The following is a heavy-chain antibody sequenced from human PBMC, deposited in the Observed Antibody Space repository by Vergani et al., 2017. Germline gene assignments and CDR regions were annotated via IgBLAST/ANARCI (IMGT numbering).Heavy chain of an antibody. V-gene: IGHV3-23*01. Sequence: EVQLLESGGGLVQPGGSLRLSCAASGFTFSSYAMSWVRQAPGKGLEWVSAISGSGGSTYYADSVKGRFTISRDNSKNTLYLQMNSLRAEDTAVYYCARDRRFGAVAGTGWFDPWGQGTLVTVSS. CDR3: ARDRRFGAVAGTGWFDP. D-gene: IGHD6-19*01. CDR1: GFTFSSYA. J-gene: IGHJ5*02. CDR2: ISGSGGST.